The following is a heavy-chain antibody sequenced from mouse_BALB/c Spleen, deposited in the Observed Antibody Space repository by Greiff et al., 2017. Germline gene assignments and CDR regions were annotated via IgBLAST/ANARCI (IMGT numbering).Heavy chain of an antibody. CDR3: TRGGNGNASFAY. V-gene: IGHV1-15*01. CDR2: IDPETGGT. J-gene: IGHJ3*01. CDR1: GYTFTDYE. Sequence: VQLQQSGAELVRPGASVTLSCKASGYTFTDYEMHWVKQTPVHGLEWIGAIDPETGGTAYNQKFKGKATLTADKSSSTAYMELRSLTSEDSAVYYCTRGGNGNASFAYWGQGTLVTGSA. D-gene: IGHD2-1*01.